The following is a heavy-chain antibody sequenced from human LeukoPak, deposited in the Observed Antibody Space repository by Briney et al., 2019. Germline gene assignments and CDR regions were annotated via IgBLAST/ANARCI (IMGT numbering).Heavy chain of an antibody. CDR3: ARADYCTNISCYGVYYYGMEV. CDR1: GITFGSYG. D-gene: IGHD2-2*01. V-gene: IGHV3-33*05. J-gene: IGHJ6*02. CDR2: STYDGSNK. Sequence: GGSLSLSCAASGITFGSYGMHWVRQAPGKGLEWVAMSTYDGSNKHYADSVKGRFTISRDNSKNTLYLQMNSLRVEDTAVYYCARADYCTNISCYGVYYYGMEVWGQGTTVTVSS.